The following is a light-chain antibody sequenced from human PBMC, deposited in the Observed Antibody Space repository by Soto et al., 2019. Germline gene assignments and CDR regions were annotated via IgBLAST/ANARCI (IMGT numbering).Light chain of an antibody. CDR3: QQYRNWPRT. V-gene: IGKV3-15*01. CDR1: QTVLNN. Sequence: EIVLTQSPGTLSLSPGERATLSCRASQTVLNNYLTWYQQKPGQAPRRLIFGASTKATDMPGRFSGRGSGTEFTLTINNLQSEDFAVYYCQQYRNWPRTFGQGTKVDIK. J-gene: IGKJ1*01. CDR2: GAS.